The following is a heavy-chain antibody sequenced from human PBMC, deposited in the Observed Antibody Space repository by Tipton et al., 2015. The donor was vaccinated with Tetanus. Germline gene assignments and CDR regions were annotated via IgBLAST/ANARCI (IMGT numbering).Heavy chain of an antibody. CDR2: IYFSGDT. D-gene: IGHD1-26*01. Sequence: TLSLTCTVSGVSIADNSNYRGWIRQPPGKGLEWIGSIYFSGDTYSNPSLKSRVSISVDTSKNQFSLKLNSVTAADTAVYYCARDQARGARGWNYFDYWGQGTLVSVSS. CDR3: ARDQARGARGWNYFDY. V-gene: IGHV4-39*07. CDR1: GVSIADNSNY. J-gene: IGHJ4*02.